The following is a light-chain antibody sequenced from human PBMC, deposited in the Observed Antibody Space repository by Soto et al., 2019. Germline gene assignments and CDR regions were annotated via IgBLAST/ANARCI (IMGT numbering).Light chain of an antibody. CDR1: QSIGTY. CDR3: QQSYSTPT. J-gene: IGKJ1*01. Sequence: DVQVTQSPSSLSASVGDRVTITWRASQSIGTYLNLYHQKPGKAPQLLIYGASTLQSGVPSRFSASGSGTHFTLTINSLQPEDFGTYSCQQSYSTPTFGQGTKVDI. CDR2: GAS. V-gene: IGKV1-39*01.